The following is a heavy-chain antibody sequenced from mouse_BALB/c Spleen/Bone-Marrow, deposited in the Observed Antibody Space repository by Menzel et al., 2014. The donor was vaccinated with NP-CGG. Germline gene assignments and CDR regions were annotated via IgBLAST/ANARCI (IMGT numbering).Heavy chain of an antibody. J-gene: IGHJ3*01. CDR2: IDPANGNT. CDR1: GFNIKDTY. V-gene: IGHV14-3*02. Sequence: EVKLVESGAELVKPGASVKLSCTASGFNIKDTYMHWVKQRPEQGLEWIGKIDPANGNTKYDPKFQDKATITADTSSNTAYLQLSSLTSEDTAVYYCARFPFPYWGQGTLVTVSA. CDR3: ARFPFPY.